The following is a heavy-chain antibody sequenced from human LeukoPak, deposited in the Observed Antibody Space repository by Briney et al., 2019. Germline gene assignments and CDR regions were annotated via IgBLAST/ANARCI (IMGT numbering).Heavy chain of an antibody. V-gene: IGHV3-30*02. Sequence: SGGSLRLSCAASGFTFTNFGMHWVRQAPGKGLDWVAFIMYDESIKFYADSVLGRFTISTDNSKNTLDLQMNSLRTEDTAVYYCVKESLEGDTWGQGTLVTVSS. CDR3: VKESLEGDT. J-gene: IGHJ5*02. D-gene: IGHD1-1*01. CDR1: GFTFTNFG. CDR2: IMYDESIK.